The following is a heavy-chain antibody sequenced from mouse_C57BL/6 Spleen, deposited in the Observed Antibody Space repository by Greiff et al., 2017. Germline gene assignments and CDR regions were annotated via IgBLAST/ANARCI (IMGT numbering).Heavy chain of an antibody. CDR3: ARHDFDFDY. V-gene: IGHV5-6*01. D-gene: IGHD2-13*01. J-gene: IGHJ2*01. CDR2: ISSGGSYT. Sequence: EVQVVESGGDLVKPGGSLKLSCAASGFTFSSYGMSWVRQTPDKRLEWVATISSGGSYTYYPDSVKGRFTISRDNAKNTLYLQMSSLKSEDTAMYYCARHDFDFDYWGQGTTLTVSS. CDR1: GFTFSSYG.